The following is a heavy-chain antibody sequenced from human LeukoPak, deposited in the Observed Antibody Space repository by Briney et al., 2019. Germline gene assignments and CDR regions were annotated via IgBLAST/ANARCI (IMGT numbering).Heavy chain of an antibody. D-gene: IGHD2-15*01. V-gene: IGHV3-9*01. CDR3: AREPTKYCSGGSCYSITDFDY. Sequence: GGSLRLSCAASGFTFDDYAMHWVRQAPGKGLEWVSGISWNSDSIAYADSVKGRFTISRDNAKNTLYLQMNSLRAEDTAVYYCAREPTKYCSGGSCYSITDFDYCGQGTLVTVSS. CDR1: GFTFDDYA. J-gene: IGHJ4*02. CDR2: ISWNSDSI.